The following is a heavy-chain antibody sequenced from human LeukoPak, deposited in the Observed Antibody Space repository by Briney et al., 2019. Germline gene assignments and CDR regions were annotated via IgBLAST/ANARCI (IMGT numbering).Heavy chain of an antibody. CDR3: ARSPWLHDSR. D-gene: IGHD5-18*01. CDR2: ISNGGTT. J-gene: IGHJ4*02. CDR1: GGSISSGAYH. V-gene: IGHV4-39*01. Sequence: SETLSLTCTVSGGSISSGAYHWGRVRQPPGKGLEWIGSISNGGTTYYNPSLKSRVTISTDTPKNQFSLRLSSVTAADTAVYYCARSPWLHDSRWGQGTLVTVSS.